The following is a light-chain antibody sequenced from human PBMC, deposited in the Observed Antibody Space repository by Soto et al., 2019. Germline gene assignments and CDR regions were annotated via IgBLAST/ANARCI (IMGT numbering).Light chain of an antibody. CDR3: QQYYSFPWT. Sequence: DIQMTQSPSTLPASVGDRVTITCRASQSISSWLAWYQQKPGKAPKLLIYKASSLESGVPSRFSGSGSGTEFTLTISSLQPDDFATYYCQQYYSFPWTFGQGTKVDIK. CDR2: KAS. V-gene: IGKV1-5*03. J-gene: IGKJ1*01. CDR1: QSISSW.